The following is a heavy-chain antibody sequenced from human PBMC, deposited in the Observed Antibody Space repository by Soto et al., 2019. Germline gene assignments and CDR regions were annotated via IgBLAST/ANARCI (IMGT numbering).Heavy chain of an antibody. CDR3: GKDHRSWSSGY. J-gene: IGHJ4*02. Sequence: QVQLVESGGGVVQPGRSLRLSCAASGFTFSSYGMHWVRQAPGKGLEWVAVITHDGSNNYYADSVKGRFTISRNNTKNKLYLQMNSLRDEDTAVYYCGKDHRSWSSGYWGQRTLVTVSS. V-gene: IGHV3-30*18. CDR1: GFTFSSYG. CDR2: ITHDGSNN. D-gene: IGHD1-26*01.